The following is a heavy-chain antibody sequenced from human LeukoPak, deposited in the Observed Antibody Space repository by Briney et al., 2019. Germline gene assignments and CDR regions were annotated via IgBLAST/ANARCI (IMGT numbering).Heavy chain of an antibody. V-gene: IGHV3-74*01. CDR1: GFTFSRYW. CDR3: ARSGPTVLWSKYFDY. D-gene: IGHD5-12*01. Sequence: GGSLRLSCAASGFTFSRYWMYWVRQAPGKGLVWVSRIKSDGSNTTYADSVKGRFTISRDNSKNTLFLQMDNLSADDTATYYCARSGPTVLWSKYFDYWGQGALVTVSS. CDR2: IKSDGSNT. J-gene: IGHJ4*02.